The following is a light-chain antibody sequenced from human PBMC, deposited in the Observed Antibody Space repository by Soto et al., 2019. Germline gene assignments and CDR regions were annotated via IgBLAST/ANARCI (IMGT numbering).Light chain of an antibody. J-gene: IGKJ2*01. CDR2: GAS. CDR3: QQYDDWPST. V-gene: IGKV3-15*01. Sequence: EIVMTQSPASLSVSPGERATLSCRASQSVITNLAWYQQKSAQAPRLLIYGASTRATGIPARFSGSGSGTEFTLTISSLQSEDSAIYYCQQYDDWPSTFGQGTNLEIK. CDR1: QSVITN.